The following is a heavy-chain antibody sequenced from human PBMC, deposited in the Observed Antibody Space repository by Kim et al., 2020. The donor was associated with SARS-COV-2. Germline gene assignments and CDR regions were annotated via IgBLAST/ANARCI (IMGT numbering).Heavy chain of an antibody. CDR1: RFTFSDYA. V-gene: IGHV3-64D*06. Sequence: GGSLRLSCSASRFTFSDYAMHWVRQAPGRGLEPVATVSIAGDKTYYGDSVKGRFTISRDNSKNTQHLQMSSLRADDTAIYYRVKDRTYSYDLWGQGTLVIVSS. CDR2: VSIAGDKT. J-gene: IGHJ5*02. D-gene: IGHD5-18*01. CDR3: VKDRTYSYDL.